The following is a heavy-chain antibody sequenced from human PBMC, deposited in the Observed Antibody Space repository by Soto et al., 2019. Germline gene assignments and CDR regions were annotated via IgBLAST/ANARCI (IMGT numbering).Heavy chain of an antibody. Sequence: ECLKISFKGSGYSFTSYWIGWVRQIPGKGLEWMGIIYPGDSDTRYSPSFQGQVTISADKSISTAYLQWSSLKASDTAMYYCARLISSSVAAMYGAYYGMDVWGQGTTVTVSS. CDR1: GYSFTSYW. CDR3: ARLISSSVAAMYGAYYGMDV. D-gene: IGHD2-8*01. CDR2: IYPGDSDT. V-gene: IGHV5-51*01. J-gene: IGHJ6*02.